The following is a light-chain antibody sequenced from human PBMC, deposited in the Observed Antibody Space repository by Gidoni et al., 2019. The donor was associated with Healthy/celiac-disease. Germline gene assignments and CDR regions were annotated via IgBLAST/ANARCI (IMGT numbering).Light chain of an antibody. J-gene: IGLJ2*01. Sequence: QSALTQPASVSGSPGQSITISCTGTSSDVGSYNLVSWYQQHPGKAPKLMIYEGSKRPSGVSNRFSGSKSGTTASLTISGLQAEDEADYYRCSYAGSVVFGGGTKLTVL. CDR3: CSYAGSVV. CDR2: EGS. V-gene: IGLV2-23*01. CDR1: SSDVGSYNL.